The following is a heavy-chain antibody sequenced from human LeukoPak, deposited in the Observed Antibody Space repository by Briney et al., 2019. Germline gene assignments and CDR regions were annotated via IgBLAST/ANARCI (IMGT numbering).Heavy chain of an antibody. CDR2: ISSGSSYI. CDR1: GFTFSSYS. D-gene: IGHD3-10*01. V-gene: IGHV3-21*01. J-gene: IGHJ4*02. CDR3: ARDHGSGSYYSDY. Sequence: PGGSLRLSCAASGFTFSSYSMTWVRQAPGKGLEWVSSISSGSSYIYYAYSVKGRFTISRDNAKNSLYLQMNSLRAEDTAVYYCARDHGSGSYYSDYWGQGTLVTVSS.